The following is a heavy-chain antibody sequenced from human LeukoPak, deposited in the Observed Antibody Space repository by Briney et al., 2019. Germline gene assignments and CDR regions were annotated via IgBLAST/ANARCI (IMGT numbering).Heavy chain of an antibody. Sequence: GGSLRLSCAVSGLIFRSYWMSWVRQAPGKGLEWVANINQDGSEKYFVDSVKGRFTTSRANAKNSLHLQMNTLRAEDTAVYYCARERDGRFFDYWGQGTLVTVSS. CDR3: ARERDGRFFDY. CDR2: INQDGSEK. CDR1: GLIFRSYW. D-gene: IGHD5-24*01. V-gene: IGHV3-7*01. J-gene: IGHJ4*02.